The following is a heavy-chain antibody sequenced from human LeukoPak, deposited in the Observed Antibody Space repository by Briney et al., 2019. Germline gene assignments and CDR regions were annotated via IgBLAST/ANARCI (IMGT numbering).Heavy chain of an antibody. J-gene: IGHJ6*03. CDR1: GFTVSSNY. CDR2: IYSDGST. D-gene: IGHD3-10*01. CDR3: ARGRYYYGSGSYKDV. V-gene: IGHV3-66*01. Sequence: GGSLRLSCAASGFTVSSNYMSWVRQAPGKGLEWVSIIYSDGSTYYADSVKGRFTISRDNSKNTLYLQMNSLRAADTAVYYCARGRYYYGSGSYKDVWGKGTTVTVSS.